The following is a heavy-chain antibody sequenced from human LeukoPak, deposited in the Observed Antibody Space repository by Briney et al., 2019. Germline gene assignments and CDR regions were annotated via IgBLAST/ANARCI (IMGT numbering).Heavy chain of an antibody. CDR1: GFTFSSYW. CDR3: VKGFSLIVQSGMDV. CDR2: ISGSGGST. Sequence: GGSLRLSCAASGFTFSSYWMHWVRQAPGKGLEWVSVISGSGGSTYYADSVKGRFTISRDNSKNTLYLQMNSLRAEDTAVYYCVKGFSLIVQSGMDVWGQGTTVTVSS. J-gene: IGHJ6*02. D-gene: IGHD6-6*01. V-gene: IGHV3-23*01.